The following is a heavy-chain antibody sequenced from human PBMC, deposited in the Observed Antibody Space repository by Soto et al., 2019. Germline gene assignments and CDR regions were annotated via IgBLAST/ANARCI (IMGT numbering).Heavy chain of an antibody. CDR3: ARGRGSGWYLRGLDY. CDR2: INHSGST. V-gene: IGHV4-34*01. CDR1: GGSFSGYY. Sequence: QVQLQQWGAGLLKPSETLSLTWAVYGGSFSGYYWSWIRQPPGKGLEWIGEINHSGSTNYNPSLKSRVTISVDTSKNQFSLKLSSVTAADTAVYYCARGRGSGWYLRGLDYWGQGTLVTVSS. D-gene: IGHD6-19*01. J-gene: IGHJ4*02.